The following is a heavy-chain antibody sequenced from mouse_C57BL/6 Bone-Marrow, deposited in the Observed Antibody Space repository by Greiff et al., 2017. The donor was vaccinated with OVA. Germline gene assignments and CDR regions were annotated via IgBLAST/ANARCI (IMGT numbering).Heavy chain of an antibody. CDR2: IFPGSGST. V-gene: IGHV1-75*01. CDR1: GYTFTDYY. J-gene: IGHJ3*01. CDR3: AREAAYYSKGWFAY. D-gene: IGHD2-5*01. Sequence: VQLQQSGPELVKPGASVKISCKASGYTFTDYYINWVKQRPGQGLEWIGWIFPGSGSTYYNEKFKGKATLTVDKSSSTAYMLLSSLTSEDSAVYFSAREAAYYSKGWFAYWGQGTLVTVSA.